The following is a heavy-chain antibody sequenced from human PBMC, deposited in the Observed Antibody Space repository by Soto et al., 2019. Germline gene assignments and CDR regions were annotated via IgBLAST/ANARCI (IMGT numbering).Heavy chain of an antibody. D-gene: IGHD3-10*01. J-gene: IGHJ4*02. V-gene: IGHV4-31*03. Sequence: QVQLQESGPGLVKPSQTLSLTCTVSGGSINSGGYCWSWIRQHPGKGLDWIGCISYGGSTSYNPSLTRRVTIAVDTSKHQFSLKLTSVTAADTPVYYCSRGILVWGQGALITVSS. CDR3: SRGILV. CDR1: GGSINSGGYC. CDR2: ISYGGST.